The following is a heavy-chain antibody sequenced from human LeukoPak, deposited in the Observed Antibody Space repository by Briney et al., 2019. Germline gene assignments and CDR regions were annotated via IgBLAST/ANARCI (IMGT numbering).Heavy chain of an antibody. CDR2: IYYSGST. Sequence: SETLSLACTVSGGSISSYYWSWIRQPPGKGLEWIGYIYYSGSTNYNPSLKSRVTISVDTSKNQFSLKLSSVTAADTAVYYCARQGSYSDSSGYEYWGQGTLVTVSS. CDR1: GGSISSYY. D-gene: IGHD3-22*01. J-gene: IGHJ4*02. CDR3: ARQGSYSDSSGYEY. V-gene: IGHV4-59*08.